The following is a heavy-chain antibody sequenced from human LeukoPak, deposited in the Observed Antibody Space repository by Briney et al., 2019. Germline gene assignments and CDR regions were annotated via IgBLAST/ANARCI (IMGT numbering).Heavy chain of an antibody. V-gene: IGHV3-11*01. D-gene: IGHD2-2*01. Sequence: GGSLRLSCAASGFTFSDYYMSWIRKAPGKGLEWVSYISSSGSTIYYADSVKGRFTISRDNAKNSLYLQMNSLRAEDTAVYYCARTVQGCSSTSCYSYYYGMDVWGQGTTVTVSS. J-gene: IGHJ6*02. CDR1: GFTFSDYY. CDR2: ISSSGSTI. CDR3: ARTVQGCSSTSCYSYYYGMDV.